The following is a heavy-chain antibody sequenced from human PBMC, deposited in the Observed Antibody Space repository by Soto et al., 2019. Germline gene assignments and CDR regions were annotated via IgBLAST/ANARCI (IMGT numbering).Heavy chain of an antibody. D-gene: IGHD3-22*01. Sequence: ASVKVSCKASGYTFTSYYMHWVRQAPGQGLEWMGIINPSGGSTSYAQKFQGRVTMTRDTSTSTVYMELSSLRSEDTAVYYCGRAYYYDSSGHIDDYWGQGTLVTVSS. CDR3: GRAYYYDSSGHIDDY. CDR1: GYTFTSYY. CDR2: INPSGGST. V-gene: IGHV1-46*01. J-gene: IGHJ4*02.